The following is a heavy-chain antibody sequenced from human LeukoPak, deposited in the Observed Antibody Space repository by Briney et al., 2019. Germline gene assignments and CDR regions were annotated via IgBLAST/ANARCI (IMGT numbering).Heavy chain of an antibody. Sequence: GGSLRLSCAASGFTFSSYWMHWVRQAPGKGLVWVSRINSDGSSTRYADSVKGRFTISRDNAKNTLYLQMNSLRAEDTAVYYCGRLHPTDNWFDPWGQGTLVTVSS. V-gene: IGHV3-74*01. CDR2: INSDGSST. CDR3: GRLHPTDNWFDP. J-gene: IGHJ5*02. D-gene: IGHD4-11*01. CDR1: GFTFSSYW.